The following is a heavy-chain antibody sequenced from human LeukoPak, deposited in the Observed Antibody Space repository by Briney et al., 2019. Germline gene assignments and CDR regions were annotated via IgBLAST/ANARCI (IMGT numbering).Heavy chain of an antibody. CDR3: ARGAVNRYNWNDDNFYYYYMDV. V-gene: IGHV1-18*01. CDR2: ISAYNGNT. Sequence: ASVKVSCKASGYTFTSYGISWVRQAPGQGLEWMGWISAYNGNTNYAQKLQGGVTMTTDTSTSTAYMELRSLRSGDTAVYYCARGAVNRYNWNDDNFYYYYMDVWGKGTTVTISS. D-gene: IGHD1-1*01. J-gene: IGHJ6*03. CDR1: GYTFTSYG.